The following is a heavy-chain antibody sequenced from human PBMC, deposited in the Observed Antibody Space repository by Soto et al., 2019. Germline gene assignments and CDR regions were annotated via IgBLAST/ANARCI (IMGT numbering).Heavy chain of an antibody. D-gene: IGHD4-17*01. CDR2: IYFSGIT. CDR3: ARSSYGDYKPGGDY. Sequence: PSETLSLTCTVSGGSISSFYWTWIRQFPGKGLEWIGYIYFSGITNYNPSLKSRVTISVDTSKNQFSLELSSVTAADTAVYFCARSSYGDYKPGGDYWGQGTLVTVSS. V-gene: IGHV4-59*08. J-gene: IGHJ4*02. CDR1: GGSISSFY.